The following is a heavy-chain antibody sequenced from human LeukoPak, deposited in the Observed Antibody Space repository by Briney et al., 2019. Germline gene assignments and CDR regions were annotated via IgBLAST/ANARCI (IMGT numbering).Heavy chain of an antibody. J-gene: IGHJ5*01. CDR1: GFSVSGNY. D-gene: IGHD2-15*01. V-gene: IGHV3-66*01. CDR3: ARWSCSTGSCGERVQYNWFDS. Sequence: GGSLRLSWAASGFSVSGNYISWVRQAPGKGLEWVSVLYSGGYTHYADSVKGRFTISRDNSKNTLYLQMYSLRAEDTAVYYCARWSCSTGSCGERVQYNWFDSWGQGTLVTVSS. CDR2: LYSGGYT.